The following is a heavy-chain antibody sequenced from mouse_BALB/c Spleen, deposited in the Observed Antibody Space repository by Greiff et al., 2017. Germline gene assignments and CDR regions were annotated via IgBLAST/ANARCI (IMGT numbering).Heavy chain of an antibody. CDR1: GFTFSSFG. Sequence: EVQLVESGGGLVQPGGSRKLSCAASGFTFSSFGMHWVRQAPEKGLEWVAYISSGSSTIYYADTVKGRFTISRDNPKNTLFLQMTSLRSEDTAMYYCARRSGSSGYYAMDYWGQGTSVTVSS. J-gene: IGHJ4*01. CDR3: ARRSGSSGYYAMDY. CDR2: ISSGSSTI. V-gene: IGHV5-17*02. D-gene: IGHD1-1*01.